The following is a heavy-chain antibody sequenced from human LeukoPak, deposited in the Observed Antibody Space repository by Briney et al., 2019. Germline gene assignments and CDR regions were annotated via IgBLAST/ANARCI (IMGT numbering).Heavy chain of an antibody. CDR3: ARLGQMIAVAGSDY. Sequence: SETLSLTCTVSGGSISSSSYYWGWIRQPPGKGLEWIGSIYYSGSTYYNPSLKRRVTISVDTSKNQFSLKLSSVTAADTAVYYCARLGQMIAVAGSDYWGQGTLVTVSS. D-gene: IGHD6-19*01. CDR2: IYYSGST. CDR1: GGSISSSSYY. J-gene: IGHJ4*02. V-gene: IGHV4-39*01.